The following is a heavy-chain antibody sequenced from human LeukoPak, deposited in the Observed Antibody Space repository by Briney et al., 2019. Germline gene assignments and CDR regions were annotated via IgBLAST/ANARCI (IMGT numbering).Heavy chain of an antibody. CDR3: AGDLAVAGRVDY. CDR1: GGSISSSSYY. D-gene: IGHD6-19*01. CDR2: IYYSGST. Sequence: SETLSLTCTVSGGSISSSSYYWGWIRQPPGKGLEWIGSIYYSGSTYYNPSLKSRVTISVQTSKNQFSLKLSSVTAADTAVYYCAGDLAVAGRVDYWGQGTLVTVSS. V-gene: IGHV4-39*07. J-gene: IGHJ4*02.